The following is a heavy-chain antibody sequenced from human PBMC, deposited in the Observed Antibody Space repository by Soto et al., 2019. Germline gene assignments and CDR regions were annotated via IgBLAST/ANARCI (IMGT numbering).Heavy chain of an antibody. CDR1: GGSISSYY. CDR3: ARGKSYFYFSGGSCYEGWAIDI. V-gene: IGHV4-59*01. Sequence: PSETLSLTCTVSGGSISSYYWSWIRQPPGKRLEWIGYIYYSGSTNYNPSLKSRVTISVDTSKNQFSLKLSSVTAADTAVYYCARGKSYFYFSGGSCYEGWAIDISGQATMVSVSS. J-gene: IGHJ3*02. D-gene: IGHD2-15*01. CDR2: IYYSGST.